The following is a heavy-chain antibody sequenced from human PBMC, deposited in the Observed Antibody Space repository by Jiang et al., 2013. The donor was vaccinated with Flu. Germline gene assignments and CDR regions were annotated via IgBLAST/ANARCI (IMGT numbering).Heavy chain of an antibody. J-gene: IGHJ6*02. D-gene: IGHD5-12*01. CDR1: GGSISSYY. CDR2: IYTSGST. V-gene: IGHV4-4*07. CDR3: ARDGVATISGYYGMDV. Sequence: GPGLVKPSETLSLTCAVSGGSISSYYWSWIRQPAGKGLEWIGRIYTSGSTNYNPSLKSRVTMSVDTSKNQFSLKLSSVTAADTAVYYCARDGVATISGYYGMDVWGQGTTGHRLL.